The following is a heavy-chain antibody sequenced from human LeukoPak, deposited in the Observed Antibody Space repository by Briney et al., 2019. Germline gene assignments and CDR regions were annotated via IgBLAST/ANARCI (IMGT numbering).Heavy chain of an antibody. CDR3: ARANYGSGSNYYFGLDV. Sequence: PGRSLRLSCAASGFTFSSYAMSWVRQAPGKGLEWVSGISGSGDIKVYADSVKGRFTISRDNSKNTLYLQMNSLGAEDTAVYYCARANYGSGSNYYFGLDVWGQGTTVTVSS. CDR1: GFTFSSYA. D-gene: IGHD3-10*01. CDR2: ISGSGDIK. J-gene: IGHJ6*02. V-gene: IGHV3-23*01.